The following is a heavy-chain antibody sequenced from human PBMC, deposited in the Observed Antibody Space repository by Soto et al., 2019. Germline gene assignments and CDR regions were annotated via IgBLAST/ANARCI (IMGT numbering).Heavy chain of an antibody. D-gene: IGHD2-2*01. V-gene: IGHV3-33*01. CDR1: GFTFSSYG. CDR2: IWYDGSTK. Sequence: QVQLVESGGGVVQPGRSLRLSCAASGFTFSSYGMHWVRQAPGKGLEWVAVIWYDGSTKYYADAVKGRFTISRDNSKNTLYLQMNSLRAEDTAVYYCARDQEVPDAMEYYFDYWGQGTLVTVSS. CDR3: ARDQEVPDAMEYYFDY. J-gene: IGHJ4*02.